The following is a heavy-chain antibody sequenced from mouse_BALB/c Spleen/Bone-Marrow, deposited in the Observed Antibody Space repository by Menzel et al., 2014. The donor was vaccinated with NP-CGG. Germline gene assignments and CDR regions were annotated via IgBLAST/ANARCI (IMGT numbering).Heavy chain of an antibody. CDR1: GYTFXSYW. D-gene: IGHD4-1*01. CDR2: INPSTGYT. CDR3: ARSAPWDGFAY. Sequence: VQLQQSGAELAKPGASVKMSCKASGYTFXSYWMHWVKQRPGQGLEWIGYINPSTGYTEYNQKLKDKATLTADKSSSTAYMQLSSLTSEDSAVYYCARSAPWDGFAYWGQGTLVTVSA. V-gene: IGHV1-7*01. J-gene: IGHJ3*01.